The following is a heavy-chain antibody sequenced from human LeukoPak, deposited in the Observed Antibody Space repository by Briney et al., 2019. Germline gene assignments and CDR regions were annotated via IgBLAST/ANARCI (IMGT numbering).Heavy chain of an antibody. CDR3: ARLRSPNYYGSGSYIDF. D-gene: IGHD3-10*01. CDR2: IDWDDDK. J-gene: IGHJ4*02. CDR1: GFSLTTSGMS. V-gene: IGHV2-70*11. Sequence: SGPTLVNPTQTLTLTCTFSGFSLTTSGMSVSWIRQPPGKALEWLARIDWDDDKYYSTSLKTRLTISKDTSKNQVGLTMTNMDPVDTGTYYCARLRSPNYYGSGSYIDFWGQGILVTVSS.